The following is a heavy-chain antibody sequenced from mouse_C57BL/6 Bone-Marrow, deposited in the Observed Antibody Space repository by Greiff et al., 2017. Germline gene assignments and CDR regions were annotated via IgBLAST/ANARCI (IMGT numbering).Heavy chain of an antibody. J-gene: IGHJ1*03. CDR1: GFNIKDDY. CDR3: TTPHYYGSSWYFDV. D-gene: IGHD1-1*01. Sequence: VQLKESGAELVRPGASVKLSCTASGFNIKDDYMHWVKQRPEQGLEWIGWIDPENGDTEYASKFPGKATITADTSSNTAYLQLSSLTSEDTAVYYCTTPHYYGSSWYFDVWGTGTTVTVSS. CDR2: IDPENGDT. V-gene: IGHV14-4*01.